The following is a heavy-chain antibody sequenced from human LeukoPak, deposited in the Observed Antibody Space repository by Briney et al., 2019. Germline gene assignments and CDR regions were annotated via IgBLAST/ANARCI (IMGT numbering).Heavy chain of an antibody. CDR3: ARGGPNWGYFPLDQ. Sequence: ASVKVSCKTSGYTFTAYYMHWVRQAPGQGLEYMGWINPNNGGSQFAQKFQGRVTMTRDTSISTAHLDLTSLTSDDTAVYYCARGGPNWGYFPLDQWGQGTLVTVSS. CDR1: GYTFTAYY. J-gene: IGHJ5*02. V-gene: IGHV1-2*02. D-gene: IGHD7-27*01. CDR2: INPNNGGS.